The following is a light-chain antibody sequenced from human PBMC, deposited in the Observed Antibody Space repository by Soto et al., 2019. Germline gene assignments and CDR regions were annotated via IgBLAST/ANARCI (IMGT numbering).Light chain of an antibody. J-gene: IGLJ1*01. V-gene: IGLV2-14*03. Sequence: GXXSVVGGYNYVSWYQQHPGKAPKLMISDVSNRPSGVSTRFSGSKSGNTASLTISGLQAEDEADYYCSSYTSSSTHVFGSGTKVTVL. CDR3: SSYTSSSTHV. CDR2: DVS. CDR1: XSVVGGYNY.